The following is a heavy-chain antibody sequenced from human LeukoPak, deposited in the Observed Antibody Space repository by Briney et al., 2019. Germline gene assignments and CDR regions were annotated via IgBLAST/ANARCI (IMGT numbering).Heavy chain of an antibody. J-gene: IGHJ4*02. CDR3: ARQLWNYFDY. Sequence: ASETLSLTCTVSGGSISSYYWSWIRQPPGKGLEWIGYIYYSGSTNYNPSLKSRVTISVDTSKNQFSLKRSSVTAADTAVYYCARQLWNYFDYWGQGTLVTVSS. V-gene: IGHV4-59*08. CDR1: GGSISSYY. D-gene: IGHD5-18*01. CDR2: IYYSGST.